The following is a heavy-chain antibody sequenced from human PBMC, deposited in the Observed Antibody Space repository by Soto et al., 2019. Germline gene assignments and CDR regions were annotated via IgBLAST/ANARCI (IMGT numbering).Heavy chain of an antibody. CDR3: ARDPDMVRGVPNWFDP. J-gene: IGHJ5*02. CDR2: ISAYNGNT. CDR1: GYTFTSYG. Sequence: QVQLVQSGAEVKKPGASVKVSCKASGYTFTSYGISWVRQAPGQGLEWMGWISAYNGNTNYAQKLQGRVTMTTDTSTSTADMEPRSLRSDDTAVYYCARDPDMVRGVPNWFDPWGQGTLVTVSS. V-gene: IGHV1-18*01. D-gene: IGHD3-10*01.